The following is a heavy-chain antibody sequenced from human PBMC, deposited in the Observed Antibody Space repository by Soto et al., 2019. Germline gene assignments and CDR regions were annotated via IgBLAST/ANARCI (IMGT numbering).Heavy chain of an antibody. D-gene: IGHD2-2*01. J-gene: IGHJ6*02. V-gene: IGHV4-31*03. CDR1: GGSISSGGYY. Sequence: TLSLTCTVSGGSISSGGYYWSWIRQHPGKGLERIGYIYYSGSTYYNPSLKSRVTISVDTSKNQFSLKLSSVTAADTAVYYCARGPSRNIVVVPAAAHSYYYYGMDVWGQGTTVTVSS. CDR2: IYYSGST. CDR3: ARGPSRNIVVVPAAAHSYYYYGMDV.